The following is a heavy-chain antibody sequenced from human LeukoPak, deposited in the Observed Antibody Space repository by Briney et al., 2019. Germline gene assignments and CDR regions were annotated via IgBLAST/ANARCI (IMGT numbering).Heavy chain of an antibody. D-gene: IGHD4-17*01. CDR3: ARDSYGDYERYYYGMDV. J-gene: IGHJ6*02. CDR2: ISYDGSNK. V-gene: IGHV3-30-3*01. Sequence: QPGRSLRLSCAASGFTFSSYAMHWVRQAPGKGLEWVAVISYDGSNKYYADSVKGRFTISRDNAKNSLYLQMNSLRAEDTAVYYCARDSYGDYERYYYGMDVWGQGTTVTVSS. CDR1: GFTFSSYA.